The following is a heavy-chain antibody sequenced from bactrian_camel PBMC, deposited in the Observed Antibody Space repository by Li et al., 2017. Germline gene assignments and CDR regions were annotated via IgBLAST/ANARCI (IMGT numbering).Heavy chain of an antibody. CDR3: AAELAYGGSWYRCPDDFGY. D-gene: IGHD6*01. V-gene: IGHV3S53*01. Sequence: HVQLVESGGGSAQTGESLRLSCTTSDYSRTAYCMAWFRQSPGKEREGIAAVDGDGTSTYADSVKGRFTISRDNGKNTLYLQMNSLKPEDTAMYYCAAELAYGGSWYRCPDDFGYWGQGTQVTVS. CDR1: DYSRTAYC. J-gene: IGHJ6*01. CDR2: VDGDGTS.